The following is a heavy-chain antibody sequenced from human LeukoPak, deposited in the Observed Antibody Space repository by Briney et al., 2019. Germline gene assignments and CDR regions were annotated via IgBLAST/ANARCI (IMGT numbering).Heavy chain of an antibody. CDR2: IYYSGST. J-gene: IGHJ4*02. CDR1: GGSISSYY. Sequence: SETLSLTCTVSGGSISSYYWSWIRQPPGKGVEWIGYIYYSGSTNYNPSLKSRVTISVNTSKNQFSLKLSSVTAADTAVYYCARVGIAVADYYFDYWGQGTLVTVSS. CDR3: ARVGIAVADYYFDY. D-gene: IGHD6-19*01. V-gene: IGHV4-59*01.